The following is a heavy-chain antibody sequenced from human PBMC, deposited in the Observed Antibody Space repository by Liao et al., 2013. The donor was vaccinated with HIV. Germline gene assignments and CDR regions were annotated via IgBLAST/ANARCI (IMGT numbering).Heavy chain of an antibody. CDR3: ASGVSWDYFDS. J-gene: IGHJ4*02. Sequence: QVQLQESGPGLVRPSETLSLTCTVSGGSISNYYWSWIRQSPGKGLEWIGEVYHSGSTDYNPSLKSRVTMSVDTSNNQFSLKLSSVTAADTAVYYCASGVSWDYFDSWGQGRPGHRLL. V-gene: IGHV4-59*12. CDR2: VYHSGST. D-gene: IGHD1-26*01. CDR1: GGSISNYY.